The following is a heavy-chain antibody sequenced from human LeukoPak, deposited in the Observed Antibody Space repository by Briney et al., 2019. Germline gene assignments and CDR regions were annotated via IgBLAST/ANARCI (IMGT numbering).Heavy chain of an antibody. Sequence: ASVKVSCKASGYTFTNYDMHWVRQAPGQRLEWMGWISAGNGNTKYSQKFQGRVTITRDTSASTAYMEVGGLRSEDTAVYYCARDSSSRWDPNFDYWGQGTLVTVSS. D-gene: IGHD6-13*01. CDR1: GYTFTNYD. J-gene: IGHJ4*02. CDR2: ISAGNGNT. V-gene: IGHV1-3*01. CDR3: ARDSSSRWDPNFDY.